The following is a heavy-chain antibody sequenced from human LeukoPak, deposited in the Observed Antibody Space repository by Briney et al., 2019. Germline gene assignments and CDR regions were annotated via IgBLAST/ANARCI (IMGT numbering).Heavy chain of an antibody. Sequence: SETLSLTCAVYGGSFRGYYWSWIRQPPGKGLEWIGEINHSGSTNYNASFKSRVTISLDTSKNHFSQKLSSVTGADTAVDYCARGIVTYGVLWNDWGQGSLVTVTS. CDR3: ARGIVTYGVLWND. V-gene: IGHV4-34*01. CDR2: INHSGST. J-gene: IGHJ4*02. D-gene: IGHD1-1*01. CDR1: GGSFRGYY.